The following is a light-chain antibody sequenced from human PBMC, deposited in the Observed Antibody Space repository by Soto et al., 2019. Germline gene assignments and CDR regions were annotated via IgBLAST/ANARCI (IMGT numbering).Light chain of an antibody. Sequence: DIQMTQSPSTLSASVGDRVTITCRASQSISDWLAWYQQKPGKAPKLLIYKASSLESGVPSRFSGSGSGTDFTLNISSLQPDDFATYYCQQYNSYSRTFGQGPKVEV. V-gene: IGKV1-5*03. CDR1: QSISDW. CDR2: KAS. J-gene: IGKJ1*01. CDR3: QQYNSYSRT.